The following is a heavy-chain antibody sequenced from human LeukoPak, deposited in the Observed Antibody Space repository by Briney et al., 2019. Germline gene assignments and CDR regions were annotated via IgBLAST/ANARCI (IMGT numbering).Heavy chain of an antibody. D-gene: IGHD6-13*01. J-gene: IGHJ4*02. V-gene: IGHV3-23*01. Sequence: PGGSLRLSCAASGFTFSSYAMSWVRQARGKGLEWVSSISGSGDSTYYADSVKGRFTISRDNSKNTLYLQMNSLRAEDTAVYYCAKERSLGVAAASNYWGQGTLVTVSS. CDR3: AKERSLGVAAASNY. CDR2: ISGSGDST. CDR1: GFTFSSYA.